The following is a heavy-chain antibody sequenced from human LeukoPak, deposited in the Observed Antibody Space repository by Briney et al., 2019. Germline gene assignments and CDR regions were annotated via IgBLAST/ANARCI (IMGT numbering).Heavy chain of an antibody. J-gene: IGHJ5*02. CDR3: ARAEMYCSSTSCYTWFDP. CDR1: GGSISSGDYY. V-gene: IGHV4-30-4*08. CDR2: IYYSGST. Sequence: SQTLSLTCTVSGGSISSGDYYWSWIRQPPGKSLEWIGYIYYSGSTYYNPSLKSRVTISVDTSKNQFYLKLSSVTAADTAVYYCARAEMYCSSTSCYTWFDPWGQGTLVTVSS. D-gene: IGHD2-2*02.